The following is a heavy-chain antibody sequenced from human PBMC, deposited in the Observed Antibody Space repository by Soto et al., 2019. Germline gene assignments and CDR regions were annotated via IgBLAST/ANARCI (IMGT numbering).Heavy chain of an antibody. CDR2: IIPIFGTA. V-gene: IGHV1-69*01. D-gene: IGHD3-3*01. CDR3: ARDPRYDFWSDYYYGMDV. CDR1: GGTFSSYA. Sequence: QVQLVQSGAEVKKPGSSVKVSCKASGGTFSSYAISWVRQAPGQGLEWMGGIIPIFGTANYAQKFQGRVTITADESTSTAYMELSSLRYEDMAVYYCARDPRYDFWSDYYYGMDVWGQGTTVTVSS. J-gene: IGHJ6*02.